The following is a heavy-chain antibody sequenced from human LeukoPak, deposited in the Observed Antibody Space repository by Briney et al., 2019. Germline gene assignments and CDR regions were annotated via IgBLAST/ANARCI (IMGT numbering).Heavy chain of an antibody. CDR1: GFTFSSYS. J-gene: IGHJ4*02. D-gene: IGHD2-15*01. CDR3: AREVVSSPSYFDS. Sequence: KPGGSLRLSCAAPGFTFSSYSMNWVRQAPGKGLEWVSSISSSSSYIYYADSVKGRFTISRDNAKNSLYLQMNSLRAEDTAVYYCAREVVSSPSYFDSWGQGTLVTVSS. CDR2: ISSSSSYI. V-gene: IGHV3-21*04.